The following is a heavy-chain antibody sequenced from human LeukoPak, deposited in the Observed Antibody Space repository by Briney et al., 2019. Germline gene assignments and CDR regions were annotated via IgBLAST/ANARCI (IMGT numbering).Heavy chain of an antibody. V-gene: IGHV1-69*06. D-gene: IGHD3-22*01. CDR3: ARDQYYDSKGWFDP. CDR1: GGTFSSYA. J-gene: IGHJ5*02. CDR2: IIPIFGTA. Sequence: ASVKVSCKASGGTFSSYAISWVRQAPGQGLEWMGGIIPIFGTANYAQKLQGRVTITADKSTSTAYMELRSLRSDDTAVYYCARDQYYDSKGWFDPWGQGTLVTVSS.